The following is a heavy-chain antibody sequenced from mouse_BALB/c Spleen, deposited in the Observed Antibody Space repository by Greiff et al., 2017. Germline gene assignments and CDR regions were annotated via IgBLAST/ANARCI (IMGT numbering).Heavy chain of an antibody. CDR2: IDPANGNT. CDR3: ARGTTRYFDV. D-gene: IGHD1-1*01. V-gene: IGHV14-3*02. J-gene: IGHJ1*01. Sequence: EVQLQESGAELVKPGASVKLSCTASGFNIKDTYMHWVKQRPEQGLEWIGRIDPANGNTKYDPKFQGKATITADTSSNTAYLQLSSLTSEDTAVYYCARGTTRYFDVWGAGTTVTVSS. CDR1: GFNIKDTY.